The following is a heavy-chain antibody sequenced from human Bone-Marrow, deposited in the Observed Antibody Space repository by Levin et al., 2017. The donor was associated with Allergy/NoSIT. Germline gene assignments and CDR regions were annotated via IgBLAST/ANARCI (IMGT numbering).Heavy chain of an antibody. CDR2: IYSGGSM. CDR3: ATSPNLGY. Sequence: GGSLRLSCAASGFTVGNNYMRWIRQAPGQGLDWVSLIYSGGSMYYADSVKGRFTISRDGSKNTLYLQMNNLRAEDTAVYYCATSPNLGYWGQGTLVTVSS. CDR1: GFTVGNNY. J-gene: IGHJ4*02. V-gene: IGHV3-53*01.